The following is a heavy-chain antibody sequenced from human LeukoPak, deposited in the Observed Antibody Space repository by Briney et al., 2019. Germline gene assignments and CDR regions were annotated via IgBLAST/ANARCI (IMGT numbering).Heavy chain of an antibody. CDR1: GYTFTSYA. V-gene: IGHV1-3*01. Sequence: ASVKVSCKASGYTFTSYAMHWVRQAPGQRLEWMGWINAGNGNTKYSQKFQGRVTITRDTSASTAYMELSSLRSEDTAVYYCARSPAAMRNWFDPWGQGTLVTVSS. J-gene: IGHJ5*02. CDR3: ARSPAAMRNWFDP. CDR2: INAGNGNT. D-gene: IGHD2-2*01.